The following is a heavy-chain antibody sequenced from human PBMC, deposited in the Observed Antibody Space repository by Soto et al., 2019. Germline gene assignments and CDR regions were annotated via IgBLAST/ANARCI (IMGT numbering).Heavy chain of an antibody. V-gene: IGHV4-30-2*06. D-gene: IGHD5-12*01. J-gene: IGHJ4*02. CDR3: ARGGGYDSFDY. Sequence: SETLSLTCTVSGASISYGGFSWSWIRQSPGKGLEWIGYISHLESTYFHPSFKSRLTMSIDRTRNQFSLKLSSVTAADMAVYYCARGGGYDSFDYWGQGVLVTVS. CDR1: GASISYGGFS. CDR2: ISHLEST.